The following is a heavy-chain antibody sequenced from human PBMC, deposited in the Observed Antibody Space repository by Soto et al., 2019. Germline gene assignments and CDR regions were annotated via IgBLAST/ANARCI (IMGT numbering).Heavy chain of an antibody. CDR2: IYPGDSET. CDR3: ARPLDSWGEPHYFDS. D-gene: IGHD3-16*01. CDR1: GYTFSSNW. V-gene: IGHV5-51*01. J-gene: IGHJ4*02. Sequence: ESLKISCQTSGYTFSSNWIGWVRQMPGKGLEWMGIIYPGDSETRYSPSFQGQVTISADRSFSTAYLQWTSLQASDTAMYYCARPLDSWGEPHYFDSWGQGTMVTVSS.